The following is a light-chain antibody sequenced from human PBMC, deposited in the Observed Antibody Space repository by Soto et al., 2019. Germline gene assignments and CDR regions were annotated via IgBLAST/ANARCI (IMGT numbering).Light chain of an antibody. J-gene: IGLJ3*02. V-gene: IGLV2-14*01. CDR3: SSYTTRSTLV. CDR1: SSDVGPYNY. CDR2: EVT. Sequence: QSVLTQPASVSGSPGQSITISCTGTSSDVGPYNYVSWYQHHPGKAPKLLIYEVTKRPSGVSNRFSGSKSGNTASLTISGLQAEDEADYYCSSYTTRSTLVFGGGTKVTVL.